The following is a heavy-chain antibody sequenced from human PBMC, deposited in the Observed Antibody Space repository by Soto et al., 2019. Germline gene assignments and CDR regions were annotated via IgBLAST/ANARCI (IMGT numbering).Heavy chain of an antibody. V-gene: IGHV1-69*13. CDR2: IVPIFGTA. Sequence: GASVKVSCKASGGTFSSYAISWVRQAPGQGLEWMGGIVPIFGTANYAQKFQGRVTITADESTSTAYMELSSLRSEDTAVYYCARVATAKGDYWGQGTLVTVSS. CDR3: ARVATAKGDY. J-gene: IGHJ4*02. D-gene: IGHD5-12*01. CDR1: GGTFSSYA.